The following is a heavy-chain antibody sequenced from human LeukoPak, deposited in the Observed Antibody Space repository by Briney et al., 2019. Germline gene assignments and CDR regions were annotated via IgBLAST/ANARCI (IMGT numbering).Heavy chain of an antibody. CDR2: INPSGGST. D-gene: IGHD5-18*01. CDR3: ARVADTAMVTYFDY. Sequence: GASVKVSCKASGYTFTNYYIHWVRQAPGQGLEWMGIINPSGGSTSYAQKFQGRVTMTTDTSTSTAYMELRSLRSDDTAVYYCARVADTAMVTYFDYWGQGTLVTVSS. V-gene: IGHV1-46*01. CDR1: GYTFTNYY. J-gene: IGHJ4*02.